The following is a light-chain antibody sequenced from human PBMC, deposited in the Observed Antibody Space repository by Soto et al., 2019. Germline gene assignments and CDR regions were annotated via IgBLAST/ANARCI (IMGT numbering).Light chain of an antibody. Sequence: QSVLTQPASVSGSPGQSITISCTGTSSDVGSYKYVSWYQQHPGKAPKLMIYDVNNRPSGISDRFSGSKSGNTASLTISGLQAEDEADYYCNSFTSTSSYVFGTGTKLTVL. V-gene: IGLV2-14*03. CDR1: SSDVGSYKY. J-gene: IGLJ1*01. CDR2: DVN. CDR3: NSFTSTSSYV.